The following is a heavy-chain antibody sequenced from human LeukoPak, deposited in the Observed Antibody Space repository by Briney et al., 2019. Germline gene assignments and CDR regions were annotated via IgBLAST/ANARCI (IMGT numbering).Heavy chain of an antibody. CDR2: ISSSSSYI. D-gene: IGHD3-10*01. CDR3: ARDKGGMVPFDY. Sequence: GGSLRLSCAASGFTFSNYTMHWVRQAPGKGLEWVSSISSSSSYIYYADSMKGRFTISRDNAKNSLFLQMNSLRAEDTAVYFCARDKGGMVPFDYWGQGTLVTVSS. V-gene: IGHV3-21*01. CDR1: GFTFSNYT. J-gene: IGHJ4*02.